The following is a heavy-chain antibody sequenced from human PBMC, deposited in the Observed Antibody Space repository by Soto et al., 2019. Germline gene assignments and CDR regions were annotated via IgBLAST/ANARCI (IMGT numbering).Heavy chain of an antibody. Sequence: GGSLRLSCAASGFTFSSYAMSWVRQAPGKGLEWVSAISGSGGSTYYADSVKGRFTISRDNSKNTLYLQMNSLRAEDTAVYYCAKRGPTIFGVVINYYYGMDVWGQGTTVTGSS. CDR2: ISGSGGST. J-gene: IGHJ6*02. V-gene: IGHV3-23*01. D-gene: IGHD3-3*01. CDR3: AKRGPTIFGVVINYYYGMDV. CDR1: GFTFSSYA.